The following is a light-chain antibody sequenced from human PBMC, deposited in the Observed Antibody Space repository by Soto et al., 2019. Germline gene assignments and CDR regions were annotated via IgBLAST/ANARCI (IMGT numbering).Light chain of an antibody. V-gene: IGLV2-14*03. CDR3: MSYIASTTTHWV. J-gene: IGLJ3*02. CDR2: GVS. Sequence: QSALTQPASVSGSPGQSITISCTGTSIDVGHPYNYVSWYQQYPGKAPKLLILGVSNRPSGISGRFSGSKSGNTASLTISGLQPDDEADYYCMSYIASTTTHWVLGGGTKVTVL. CDR1: SIDVGHPYNY.